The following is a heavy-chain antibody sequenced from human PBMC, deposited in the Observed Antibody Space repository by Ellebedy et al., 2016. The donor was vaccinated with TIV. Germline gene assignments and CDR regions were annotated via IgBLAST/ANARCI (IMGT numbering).Heavy chain of an antibody. Sequence: GESLKISCAASGFTFSSYSMNWVRQAPGKGLEWVSYISSSSSTIYYADSVKGRFTISRDNAKNSLYLQMNSLRAEDTAVYYCARSSREDFWSGYLEYYFDYWGQGTLVTVSS. D-gene: IGHD3-3*01. J-gene: IGHJ4*02. V-gene: IGHV3-48*04. CDR1: GFTFSSYS. CDR2: ISSSSSTI. CDR3: ARSSREDFWSGYLEYYFDY.